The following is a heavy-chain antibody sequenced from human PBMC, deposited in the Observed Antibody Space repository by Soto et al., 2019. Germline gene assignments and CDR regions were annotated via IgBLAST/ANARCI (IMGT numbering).Heavy chain of an antibody. D-gene: IGHD5-12*01. Sequence: QVQLQESGPGLVKPSQTLSLTCSVSGXXXXXXXXXXXWIPQRPGKGLECLGYIFNSGSAYYNPSLRSRVTISIDTSKXXXSXXXXXXXXXXXXXXXXXXXYSXXXYNFDYWGQGVSVTVSS. CDR1: GXXXXXXXXX. V-gene: IGHV4-31*03. J-gene: IGHJ4*02. CDR2: IFNSGSA. CDR3: XXXXYSXXXYNFDY.